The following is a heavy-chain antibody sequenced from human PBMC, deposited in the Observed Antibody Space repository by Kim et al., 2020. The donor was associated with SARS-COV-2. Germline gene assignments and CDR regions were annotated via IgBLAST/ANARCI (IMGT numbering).Heavy chain of an antibody. D-gene: IGHD2-2*01. J-gene: IGHJ6*01. CDR2: INHSGST. Sequence: SETLSLTCAVYGGSFSGYYWSWIRQPPGKGLEWIGEINHSGSTNYNPSLKSRVTISVDTSKNQFSLKLSSVTAADTAVYYCARGRPNIVVVPAAGTYYY. V-gene: IGHV4-34*01. CDR1: GGSFSGYY. CDR3: ARGRPNIVVVPAAGTYYY.